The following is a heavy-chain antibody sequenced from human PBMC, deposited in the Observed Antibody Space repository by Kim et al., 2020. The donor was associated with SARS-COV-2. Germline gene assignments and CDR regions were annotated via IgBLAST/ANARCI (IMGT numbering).Heavy chain of an antibody. CDR3: ARVSPSFTAPFDY. J-gene: IGHJ4*02. D-gene: IGHD1-26*01. V-gene: IGHV1-69*01. Sequence: YAQKSQGRVTITADESTSTAYMELSSLRSEDTAVYYCARVSPSFTAPFDYWGQGTLVTVSS.